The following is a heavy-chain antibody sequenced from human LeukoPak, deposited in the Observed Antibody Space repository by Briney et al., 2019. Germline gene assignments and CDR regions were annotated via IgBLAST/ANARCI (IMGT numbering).Heavy chain of an antibody. CDR2: INPSGGST. Sequence: ASVKVSCEASGYTFTSYYMHWVRQAPGRGLEWMGIINPSGGSTSYAQKFQGRVTMTRDTSTSTVYMELSSLRSEDTAVYYCARDSSGYYYRFDYWGQGTLVTVSS. V-gene: IGHV1-46*03. CDR1: GYTFTSYY. J-gene: IGHJ4*02. CDR3: ARDSSGYYYRFDY. D-gene: IGHD3-22*01.